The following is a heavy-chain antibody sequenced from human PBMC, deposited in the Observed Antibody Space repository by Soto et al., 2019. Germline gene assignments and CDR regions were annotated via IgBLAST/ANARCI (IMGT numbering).Heavy chain of an antibody. CDR2: IGTAGDT. CDR3: ARGRLLSLYYFDY. D-gene: IGHD2-2*01. CDR1: GFTFSNYD. V-gene: IGHV3-13*01. Sequence: GGSLRLSCAASGFTFSNYDMHWVRQVTGKGLEWVSTIGTAGDTYYPGSVKGRFTISRENAKNSLYLQMNSLRAEDTAVYYCARGRLLSLYYFDYWGQGTLVTGSS. J-gene: IGHJ4*02.